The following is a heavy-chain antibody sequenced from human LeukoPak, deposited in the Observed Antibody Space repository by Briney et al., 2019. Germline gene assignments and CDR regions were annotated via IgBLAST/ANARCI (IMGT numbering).Heavy chain of an antibody. CDR2: ISAYNGNT. D-gene: IGHD1-26*01. CDR1: GYTVTSYG. J-gene: IGHJ6*03. V-gene: IGHV1-18*01. CDR3: ARAAGGSYYYYYYYMDV. Sequence: GASVKVSCKASGYTVTSYGISWVRQATGQGLEWMGWISAYNGNTNYAQKLQGRVTMTTDTSTSTAYMELRSLRSDDTAVYYCARAAGGSYYYYYYYMDVWDKGTTVTISS.